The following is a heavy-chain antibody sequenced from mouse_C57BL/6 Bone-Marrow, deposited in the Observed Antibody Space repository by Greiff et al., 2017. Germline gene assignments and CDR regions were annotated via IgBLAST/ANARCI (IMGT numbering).Heavy chain of an antibody. CDR3: ASGQLGPFAY. CDR1: GFNIKDYY. D-gene: IGHD3-1*01. CDR2: IDPEDGET. V-gene: IGHV14-2*01. J-gene: IGHJ3*01. Sequence: EVQLQQPGAELVKPGASVKLSCTASGFNIKDYYMHWVKQRTEQGLEWIGRIDPEDGETKYAPKFKGKATLTADTSSTTAYLQLSSLTSEDTAVYCCASGQLGPFAYWGQGTLVTVSA.